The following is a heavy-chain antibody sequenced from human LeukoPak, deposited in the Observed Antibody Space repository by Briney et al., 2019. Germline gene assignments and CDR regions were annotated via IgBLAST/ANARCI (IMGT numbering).Heavy chain of an antibody. J-gene: IGHJ3*01. D-gene: IGHD2-21*01. V-gene: IGHV3-23*01. CDR1: GFTFSSYG. CDR3: AKDDSSPVIPGVADALDV. CDR2: ISISGGTT. Sequence: GGSLRLSCATFGFTFSSYGMTWVRQAPGKGLEWVSTISISGGTTYYADSVKGRSSISRDNSKSTVYLQMNSLRAEDTAIYYCAKDDSSPVIPGVADALDVWGQGTMVTVS.